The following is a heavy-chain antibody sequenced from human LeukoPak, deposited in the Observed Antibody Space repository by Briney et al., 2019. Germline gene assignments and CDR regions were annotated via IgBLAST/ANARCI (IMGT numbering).Heavy chain of an antibody. J-gene: IGHJ4*02. CDR3: ARDQDVDTAMVEEFDY. V-gene: IGHV1-2*02. CDR2: INPNSGGT. Sequence: VGSVKVSCTASGYTFTGYYMHWVRQAPGQGLEWMGWINPNSGGTNYAQKFQGRVTMTRDTSNSTAYMELSRLRSGDTAVYYCARDQDVDTAMVEEFDYWGQGTLVTVSS. D-gene: IGHD5-18*01. CDR1: GYTFTGYY.